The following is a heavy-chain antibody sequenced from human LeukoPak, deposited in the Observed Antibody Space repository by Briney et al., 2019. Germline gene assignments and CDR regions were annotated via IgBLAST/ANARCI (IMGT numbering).Heavy chain of an antibody. Sequence: GGSLRLSCAASGFTFRDYVMNWVRQAPGKGLEWVSAISGSGGSTYYADSVKGRFTISRDNSKNTLYLQMNSLRAEDTAVYYCAKAPCSGGSCYLFDYWGQGTLVTVSS. V-gene: IGHV3-23*01. CDR1: GFTFRDYV. J-gene: IGHJ4*02. CDR3: AKAPCSGGSCYLFDY. D-gene: IGHD2-15*01. CDR2: ISGSGGST.